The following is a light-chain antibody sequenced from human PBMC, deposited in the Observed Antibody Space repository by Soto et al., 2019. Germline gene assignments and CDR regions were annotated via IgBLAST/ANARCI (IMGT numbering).Light chain of an antibody. J-gene: IGKJ5*01. V-gene: IGKV3-15*01. CDR1: QNVRSY. CDR3: QQYNKWPT. CDR2: GAS. Sequence: EVEMTQSPGTLSVSPGERATLACRASQNVRSYLAWYQQKPGQAPRLLIYGASTRATDIPDRFSGSGSGTEFTLTISSLQSEDFAVYYCQQYNKWPTFGQGTRLEIK.